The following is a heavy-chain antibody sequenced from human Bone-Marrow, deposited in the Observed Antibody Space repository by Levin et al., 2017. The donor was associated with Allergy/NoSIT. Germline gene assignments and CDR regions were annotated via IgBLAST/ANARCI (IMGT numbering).Heavy chain of an antibody. V-gene: IGHV4-30-2*01. CDR3: AGTVLRSFDWNDAFDI. Sequence: SCAVSGGSISSGRHSLSWIRQPPGKGLEWIGHLYHTGSAYYNPSLKSRVTISLDRTKNQISLRLSSVTAADTAVYYCAGTVLRSFDWNDAFDIWGQGALVTVSS. CDR2: LYHTGSA. CDR1: GGSISSGRHS. J-gene: IGHJ3*02. D-gene: IGHD3-9*01.